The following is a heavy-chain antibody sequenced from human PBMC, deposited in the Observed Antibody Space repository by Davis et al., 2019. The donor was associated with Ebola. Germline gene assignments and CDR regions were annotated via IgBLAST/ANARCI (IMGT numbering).Heavy chain of an antibody. J-gene: IGHJ3*02. D-gene: IGHD3-22*01. CDR3: ARDMITMIVVAYAFDI. Sequence: GESLKISCAASGFTFSSYWMSWVRQAPGKGLEWVANIKQDGSEKYYVDSVKGRFTISRDNAKNSLYLQMNSLRAEDTAVYYCARDMITMIVVAYAFDIWGQGTMVTVSS. CDR2: IKQDGSEK. CDR1: GFTFSSYW. V-gene: IGHV3-7*03.